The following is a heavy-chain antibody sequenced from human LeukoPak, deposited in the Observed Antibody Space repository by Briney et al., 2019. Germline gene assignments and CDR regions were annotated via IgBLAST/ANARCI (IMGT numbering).Heavy chain of an antibody. CDR3: AKGTKDYYGSGTFYISRDHFISR. D-gene: IGHD3-10*01. V-gene: IGHV3-64*01. Sequence: GGSLRLSCAASGFSFSNYPMHWVRQAPGKGLEYVSAISNNGGPTYYANSVKDRFTISRDNSKNTLYLQMGSLRAEDMAVYYCAKGTKDYYGSGTFYISRDHFISRWGQGTLVTVSS. J-gene: IGHJ4*02. CDR1: GFSFSNYP. CDR2: ISNNGGPT.